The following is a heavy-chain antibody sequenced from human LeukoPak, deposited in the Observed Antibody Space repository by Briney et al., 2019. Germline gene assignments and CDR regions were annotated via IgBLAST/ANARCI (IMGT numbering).Heavy chain of an antibody. Sequence: GGSLRLSCAASGFTFNSYSMNRVRQAPGKGLEWVSSISSSSSYIYYADSVKGRFTISRDNAKNSLYLQMNSLRAEDTAVYYCARGSAVAPVAFDIWGQGTMVTVSS. CDR3: ARGSAVAPVAFDI. CDR1: GFTFNSYS. CDR2: ISSSSSYI. D-gene: IGHD4-23*01. V-gene: IGHV3-21*01. J-gene: IGHJ3*02.